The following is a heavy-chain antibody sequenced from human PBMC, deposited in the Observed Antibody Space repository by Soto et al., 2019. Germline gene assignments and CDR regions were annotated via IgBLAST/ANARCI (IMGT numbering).Heavy chain of an antibody. CDR2: LYYSGST. J-gene: IGHJ4*02. CDR1: GGSISTYY. Sequence: QVQLQESGPGLVKPSETLSLTCTVSGGSISTYYWSWIRQPPGKGLEWIGYLYYSGSTSYSPSLKRRVTISVDTSKNQLFLKLSSVTAADTAVYYCARGEFRGGEIGYWGQGTLVTVSS. V-gene: IGHV4-59*01. D-gene: IGHD3-10*01. CDR3: ARGEFRGGEIGY.